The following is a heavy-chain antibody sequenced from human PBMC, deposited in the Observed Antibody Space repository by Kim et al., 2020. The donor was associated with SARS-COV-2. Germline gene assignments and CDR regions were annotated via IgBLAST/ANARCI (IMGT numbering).Heavy chain of an antibody. Sequence: SETLSLTCAVSGGSISSSNWWSWVRQPPGKGLEWIGEIYHSGSTNYNPSLKSRVTISVDKSKNQFSLKLSSVTAADTAVYYCASSNWNPHRAYYYMDVWGKGTTVTVSS. V-gene: IGHV4-4*02. CDR2: IYHSGST. CDR3: ASSNWNPHRAYYYMDV. D-gene: IGHD1-1*01. CDR1: GGSISSSNW. J-gene: IGHJ6*03.